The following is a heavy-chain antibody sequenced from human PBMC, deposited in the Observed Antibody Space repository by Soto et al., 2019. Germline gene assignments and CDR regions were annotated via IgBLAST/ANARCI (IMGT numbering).Heavy chain of an antibody. CDR1: GYSFTDYH. V-gene: IGHV1-2*04. CDR2: INPKSGGT. J-gene: IGHJ6*02. D-gene: IGHD2-8*01. Sequence: QVQLVQCGAEVKKPGASVKVSCKASGYSFTDYHIHWVRQAPGQGFEWLGRINPKSGGTSTAQKFQGWVTMTTDTSISTASMELTRLTSDDTAIYYCARGDSTDCSNAVCSFFYNHDMDVWGQGTTVTVSS. CDR3: ARGDSTDCSNAVCSFFYNHDMDV.